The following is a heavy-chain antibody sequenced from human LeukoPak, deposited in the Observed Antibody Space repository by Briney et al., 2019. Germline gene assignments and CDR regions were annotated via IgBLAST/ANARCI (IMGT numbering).Heavy chain of an antibody. CDR2: IYPGDSDT. J-gene: IGHJ3*02. V-gene: IGHV5-51*01. D-gene: IGHD3-16*01. CDR3: ASPHYDYVWSHAFDI. CDR1: GYSFTSYW. Sequence: GESLKISCKGSGYSFTSYWIGWVRQMPGKGLEWMGIIYPGDSDTRYSPSFQGQVTISADKSISTAYLQWSSLKASDTAMYYCASPHYDYVWSHAFDIWGQGTMVTVSS.